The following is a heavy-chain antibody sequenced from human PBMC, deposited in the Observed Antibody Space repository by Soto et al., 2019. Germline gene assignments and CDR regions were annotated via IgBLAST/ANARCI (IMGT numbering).Heavy chain of an antibody. CDR3: TRSIPGFSYADS. CDR2: ISSSSRTI. Sequence: GGSLRLFCAASGFTFSSYSMNWVRQAPGKGLEWVSYISSSSRTIYYADSVKGRFTISRDNAKNSLYLQMNSLRDEDTAVYYCTRSIPGFSYADSWGRGTLVTVSS. J-gene: IGHJ4*02. CDR1: GFTFSSYS. V-gene: IGHV3-48*02. D-gene: IGHD2-2*01.